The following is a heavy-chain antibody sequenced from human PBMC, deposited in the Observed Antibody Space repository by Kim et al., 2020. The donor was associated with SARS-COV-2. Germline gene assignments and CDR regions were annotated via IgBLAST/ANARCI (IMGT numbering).Heavy chain of an antibody. CDR3: AKLGGYGFAI. CDR2: IFSGGST. Sequence: GGSLRLSCAASGFTVSTNDMTWVRLAPGKGLELVSVIFSGGSTYYADSVKGRFSISRDKSKNTLNLLMNGLRAEDSAVYYCAKLGGYGFAIWGQGARVTVAS. J-gene: IGHJ3*02. CDR1: GFTVSTND. D-gene: IGHD3-16*01. V-gene: IGHV3-66*01.